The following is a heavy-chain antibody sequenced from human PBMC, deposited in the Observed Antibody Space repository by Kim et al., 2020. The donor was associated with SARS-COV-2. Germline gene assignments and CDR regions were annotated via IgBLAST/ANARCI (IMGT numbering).Heavy chain of an antibody. Sequence: SETLSLTCTVSGGSISSYYWSWIRQPAGKGLEWIGRIYTSGSTNYNPSLKSRVTMSVDTSKNQFSLKLSSVTAADTAVYYCAATYSSSWYNYYYGMDVWGQGTTVTVSS. D-gene: IGHD6-13*01. J-gene: IGHJ6*02. CDR3: AATYSSSWYNYYYGMDV. V-gene: IGHV4-4*07. CDR1: GGSISSYY. CDR2: IYTSGST.